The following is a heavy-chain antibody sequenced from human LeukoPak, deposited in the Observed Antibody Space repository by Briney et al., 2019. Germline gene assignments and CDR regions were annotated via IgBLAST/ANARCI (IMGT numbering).Heavy chain of an antibody. CDR2: MNPNTGGT. Sequence: ASVKVSCKASGYTFTGHYMNWVRQAPGQGLEWMGRMNPNTGGTNYSQKFQGRVTITRDTSATTAYMELSSLKSEDTAVYYCAKREVRHFDYWGQGTLVTVSS. V-gene: IGHV1-2*06. CDR3: AKREVRHFDY. J-gene: IGHJ4*02. CDR1: GYTFTGHY. D-gene: IGHD3-10*01.